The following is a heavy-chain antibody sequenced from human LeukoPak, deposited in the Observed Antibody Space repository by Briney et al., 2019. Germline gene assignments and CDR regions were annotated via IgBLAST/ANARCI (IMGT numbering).Heavy chain of an antibody. V-gene: IGHV3-30*02. D-gene: IGHD3-9*01. CDR2: IRYDGSNR. Sequence: GGSLRLSCAASGFTFSSYGMHWVRQAPGKGLEWVAFIRYDGSNRHYADSVKGRFTISRDNSKNMLHLQMNSLRAEDTAVYYCANGPQYNILTGFYKVRSHLDYWGQGTLVTVSS. J-gene: IGHJ4*02. CDR1: GFTFSSYG. CDR3: ANGPQYNILTGFYKVRSHLDY.